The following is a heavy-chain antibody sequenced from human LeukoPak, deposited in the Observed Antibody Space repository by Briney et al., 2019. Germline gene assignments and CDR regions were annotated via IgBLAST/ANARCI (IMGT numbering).Heavy chain of an antibody. CDR1: GYTFTGYY. V-gene: IGHV1-18*04. J-gene: IGHJ6*02. CDR2: ISAYNGNT. Sequence: ASVKVSCKASGYTFTGYYMHWVRQAPGQGLEWMGWISAYNGNTNYAQKLQGRVTMTTDTSTSTAYMELRSLRSDDTAVYYCARVGPRDYYYYGMDVWGQGTTVTVSS. CDR3: ARVGPRDYYYYGMDV.